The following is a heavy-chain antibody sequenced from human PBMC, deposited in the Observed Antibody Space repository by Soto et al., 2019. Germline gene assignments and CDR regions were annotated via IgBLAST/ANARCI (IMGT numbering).Heavy chain of an antibody. CDR1: GFSLSTSGMG. Sequence: QITLKESGPTLVKPTQTLTLTCTFSGFSLSTSGMGVGWIRQPPGKALEWLALISWADDKRYTPSLKSRLTITKDTGKNQVVLTMTNMDPVDTATYYCAHSRCGGDCLQSYSSHYSYGMDVWGQGTTVTVSS. D-gene: IGHD2-21*02. V-gene: IGHV2-5*02. CDR3: AHSRCGGDCLQSYSSHYSYGMDV. J-gene: IGHJ6*01. CDR2: ISWADDK.